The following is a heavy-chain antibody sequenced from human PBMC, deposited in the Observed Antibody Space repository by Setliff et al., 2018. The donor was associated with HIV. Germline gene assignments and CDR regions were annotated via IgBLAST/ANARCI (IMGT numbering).Heavy chain of an antibody. CDR1: GYTFTDHY. CDR2: INPNSGGT. J-gene: IGHJ4*02. Sequence: ASVKVSCKASGYTFTDHYIHWVRQAPGQGLEWMGWINPNSGGTNYAQKFRGRVTMTRDTSINTAYMELSRLRSDDTAVYYCARVGSHGFFDYWGQGTLVTVSS. V-gene: IGHV1-2*02. CDR3: ARVGSHGFFDY.